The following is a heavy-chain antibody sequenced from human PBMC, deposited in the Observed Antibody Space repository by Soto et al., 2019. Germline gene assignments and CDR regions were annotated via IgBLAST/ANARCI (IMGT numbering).Heavy chain of an antibody. Sequence: QVQLMQSGAEVKKPGASVKVSCKASGDTFTDYYIHWVRQAPGQGLEWMGTVNPSGGHTTYAQHFLGRVTXPXXXSXXPLSMELTSLTSDDTAIYYCARGGHVVVVTAALDYWGQGTLVTVSS. CDR3: ARGGHVVVVTAALDY. D-gene: IGHD2-21*02. V-gene: IGHV1-46*01. CDR2: VNPSGGHT. J-gene: IGHJ4*02. CDR1: GDTFTDYY.